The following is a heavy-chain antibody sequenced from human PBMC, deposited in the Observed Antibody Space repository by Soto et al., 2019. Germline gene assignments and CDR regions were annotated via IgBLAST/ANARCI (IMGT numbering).Heavy chain of an antibody. CDR3: ARDRNRDYFDY. Sequence: QVQLVQCGAEVKKPGASVKVSCKASGYTFTSYGISWVRQAPGQGLEWMGWISAYNGNTNYAQKLQGRVTMTTDTPKSTDYMELRSLRYDDTAVYYCARDRNRDYFDYWGQGTLVTVSS. J-gene: IGHJ4*02. V-gene: IGHV1-18*01. D-gene: IGHD1-1*01. CDR1: GYTFTSYG. CDR2: ISAYNGNT.